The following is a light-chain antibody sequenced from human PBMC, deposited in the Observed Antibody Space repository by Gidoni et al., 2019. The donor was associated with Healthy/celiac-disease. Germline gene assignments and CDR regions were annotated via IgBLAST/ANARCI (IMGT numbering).Light chain of an antibody. J-gene: IGLJ1*01. V-gene: IGLV1-44*01. CDR2: SNN. CDR1: SSNIGSNT. CDR3: AAWDDSLNGRYV. Sequence: QSVLTQRPSASGTPEQKVTISCSGSSSNIGSNTVNWYQQLPGTAPKLLIYSNNQRPARVPVRFSGSKSGSSASLAISGLQSEDEADYYCAAWDDSLNGRYVFGTGTKVTVL.